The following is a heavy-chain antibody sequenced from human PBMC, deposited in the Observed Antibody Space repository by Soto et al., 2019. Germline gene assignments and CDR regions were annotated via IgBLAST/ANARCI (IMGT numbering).Heavy chain of an antibody. CDR2: IYYSGGT. J-gene: IGHJ6*03. CDR1: GGSISSYY. V-gene: IGHV4-59*01. D-gene: IGHD3-10*01. Sequence: SETLSLTCTVSGGSISSYYWNWIRQPPGKGLEWIGDIYYSGGTICNPSPKSRVTRSVDTSKNQSSLKLSSVTAADTAVYYCANSHPGGDMVRGGYYYSMDVWGKGTTVTVSS. CDR3: ANSHPGGDMVRGGYYYSMDV.